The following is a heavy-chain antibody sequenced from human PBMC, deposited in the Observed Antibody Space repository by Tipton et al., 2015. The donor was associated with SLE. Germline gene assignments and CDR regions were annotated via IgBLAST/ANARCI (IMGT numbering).Heavy chain of an antibody. J-gene: IGHJ1*01. CDR3: ARSSGWDAEYFQD. D-gene: IGHD6-19*01. CDR1: GGSFSGYY. V-gene: IGHV4-59*01. Sequence: TLSLTCAVYGGSFSGYYWSWIWSWIRQPPGKGLEWIGYIYHSGSTNYNPSLTSRVTISVDTSKNQFYLNLRSVTAADTAVYYCARSSGWDAEYFQDWGQGTLVTVSS. CDR2: IYHSGST.